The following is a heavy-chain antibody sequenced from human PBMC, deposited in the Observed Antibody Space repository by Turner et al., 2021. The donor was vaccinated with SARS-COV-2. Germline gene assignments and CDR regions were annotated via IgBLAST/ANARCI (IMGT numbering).Heavy chain of an antibody. CDR3: ARGTYYYDSSVYSGTNWFDP. V-gene: IGHV3-21*01. J-gene: IGHJ5*02. D-gene: IGHD3-22*01. CDR1: GFTFSSYT. Sequence: EVPLVESGGGLVKPGGSLRLSCASPGFTFSSYTMYWVRQAPGKGLEWVSSISSSSSYIYYADSVKGRFTISRDNAKNSLYLQMNSLRAEDTAVYYCARGTYYYDSSVYSGTNWFDPWGQGTLVTVSS. CDR2: ISSSSSYI.